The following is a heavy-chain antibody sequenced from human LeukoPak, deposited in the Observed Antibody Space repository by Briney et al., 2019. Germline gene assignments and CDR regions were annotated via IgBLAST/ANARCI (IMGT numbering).Heavy chain of an antibody. CDR3: AKDGGSGATRPIDF. V-gene: IGHV3-43*01. CDR2: ISWDGVST. CDR1: RFTFDDYT. Sequence: PGGSLRLSCAASRFTFDDYTMHWVRQAPGKGLEWVSHISWDGVSTYYADSVKGRFTISRDSSKNSLYLQLNSLRTEDTAFYYCAKDGGSGATRPIDFWGQGTLVTVSS. J-gene: IGHJ4*02. D-gene: IGHD1-26*01.